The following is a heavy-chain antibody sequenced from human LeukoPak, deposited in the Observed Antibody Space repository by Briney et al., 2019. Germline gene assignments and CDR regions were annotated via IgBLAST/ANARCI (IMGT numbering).Heavy chain of an antibody. V-gene: IGHV3-30*02. CDR2: IRYDGSNT. Sequence: GGSLRLSCTASGFTFSSYGMHWVRQAPGKGLEGVAFIRYDGSNTYYADSVKGRFTISRDNSKNTLYLQMNSLRAEDTAVYYCAKDSGGSNWSSLDYWGQGTLVTVSS. D-gene: IGHD6-13*01. CDR3: AKDSGGSNWSSLDY. CDR1: GFTFSSYG. J-gene: IGHJ4*02.